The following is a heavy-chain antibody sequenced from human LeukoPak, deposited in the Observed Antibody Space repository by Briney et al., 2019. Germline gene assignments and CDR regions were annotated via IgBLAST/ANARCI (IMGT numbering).Heavy chain of an antibody. CDR1: GFTFSSNA. D-gene: IGHD4-17*01. V-gene: IGHV3-23*01. CDR3: AKNLESYGDSSTDY. Sequence: PGGSLRLSCAASGFTFSSNAMNWVRQAPGKGLEWVSAISDSGGSTYYTDSVKDRFTVSRDNSKNTLYLQMNSLRAEDTAVYFCAKNLESYGDSSTDYWGQGTLVTVSS. J-gene: IGHJ4*02. CDR2: ISDSGGST.